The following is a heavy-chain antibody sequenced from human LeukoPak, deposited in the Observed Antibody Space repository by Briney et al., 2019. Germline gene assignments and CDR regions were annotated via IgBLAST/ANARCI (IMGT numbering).Heavy chain of an antibody. CDR2: VSYDGGHK. D-gene: IGHD3-22*01. CDR1: GFSLNEYG. J-gene: IGHJ4*02. CDR3: ARDRINMMVLGHDSGLDF. V-gene: IGHV3-30*03. Sequence: QSGGSLRLSCVGSGFSLNEYGIHWVRQAPGRGLEWVAVVSYDGGHKYYADSVKGRFTISRDTSSDTVSLQMNSLRVEDTAVYYCARDRINMMVLGHDSGLDFWGQGTLVTVSS.